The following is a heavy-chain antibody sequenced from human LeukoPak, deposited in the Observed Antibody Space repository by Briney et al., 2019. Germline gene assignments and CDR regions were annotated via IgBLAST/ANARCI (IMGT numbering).Heavy chain of an antibody. V-gene: IGHV3-30*18. CDR3: VKDRGSIYYYYGMDV. J-gene: IGHJ6*02. CDR2: ISYDANNK. D-gene: IGHD3-10*01. CDR1: GFTFSSYG. Sequence: PGRSLRLSCAASGFTFSSYGMHWVRQAPGKGLEWVAVISYDANNKYYADSVKGRFTISRDNSKNTLYLQMSSLRAEDTAVYYCVKDRGSIYYYYGMDVWGQGTPVTVSS.